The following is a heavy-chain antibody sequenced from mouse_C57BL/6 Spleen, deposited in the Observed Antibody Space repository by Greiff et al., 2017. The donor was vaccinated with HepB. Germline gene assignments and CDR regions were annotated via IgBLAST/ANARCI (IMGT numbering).Heavy chain of an antibody. J-gene: IGHJ3*01. Sequence: DVKLVESGGGLVKPGGSLKLSCAASGFTFSSYTMSWVRQTPEKRLEWVATISGGGGNTYYPDSVKGRFTVSRDNAKNTLYLQMSSLRSEDTAVYYCARQTGSSPAWFADWGQGTLVTVAA. D-gene: IGHD1-1*01. V-gene: IGHV5-9*04. CDR1: GFTFSSYT. CDR3: ARQTGSSPAWFAD. CDR2: ISGGGGNT.